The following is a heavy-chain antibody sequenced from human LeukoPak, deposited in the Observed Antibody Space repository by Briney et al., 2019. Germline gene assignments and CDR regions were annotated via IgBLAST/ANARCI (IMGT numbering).Heavy chain of an antibody. CDR3: AREDPQTTVPEGMDV. Sequence: PSETLSLTCTVSGGSISHYYWSWIRQSPGKGLEWIGYIYYSGTTNYNPSLKSRVTISVDTSRNQFSLQLRSVTAADTAVYYCAREDPQTTVPEGMDVWGQGTSVIVSS. D-gene: IGHD4-17*01. V-gene: IGHV4-59*01. CDR2: IYYSGTT. CDR1: GGSISHYY. J-gene: IGHJ6*02.